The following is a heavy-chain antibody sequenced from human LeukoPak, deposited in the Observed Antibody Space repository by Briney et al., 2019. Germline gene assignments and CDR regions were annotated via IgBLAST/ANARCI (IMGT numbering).Heavy chain of an antibody. Sequence: SVTVSCKASGFTFTSSAVQWVRQARGQRLEWIGWIVVGSGNTNYAQKFQERVTITRDMSTSTAYMELSSLRSEDTAVYYCAAGGEVPEDIVVVPAGWGQGTLVTVSS. CDR3: AAGGEVPEDIVVVPAG. D-gene: IGHD2-2*01. CDR2: IVVGSGNT. V-gene: IGHV1-58*01. J-gene: IGHJ4*02. CDR1: GFTFTSSA.